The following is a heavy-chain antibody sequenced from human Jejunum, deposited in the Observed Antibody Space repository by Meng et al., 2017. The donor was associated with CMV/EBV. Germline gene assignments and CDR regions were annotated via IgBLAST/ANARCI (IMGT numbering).Heavy chain of an antibody. CDR3: AWGPNMFYFDS. CDR2: IAYSGST. J-gene: IGHJ4*02. CDR1: GVSVSSRASY. D-gene: IGHD3-16*01. V-gene: IGHV4-61*08. Sequence: GSGVSVSSRASYWRWIRRPPGKEMEWMGYIAYSGSTNYNPSLKSRVTMSLDTSKTQVSLRLNSVTAADTAVYYCAWGPNMFYFDSWAQGTRVTVSS.